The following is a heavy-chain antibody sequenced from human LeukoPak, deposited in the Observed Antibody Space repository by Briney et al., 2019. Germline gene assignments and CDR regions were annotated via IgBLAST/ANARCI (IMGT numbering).Heavy chain of an antibody. CDR1: GGSFSSSSYY. CDR3: ARHFDRDGYKSNAFDI. CDR2: MYYSGST. J-gene: IGHJ3*02. D-gene: IGHD5-24*01. V-gene: IGHV4-39*01. Sequence: SETLSPTCTVSGGSFSSSSYYWGWIRQPPGKGLEWIGSMYYSGSTYYNASLRSRVTISVDTSKNQFSLKLSSVTAADTAVYYCARHFDRDGYKSNAFDIWGQGTMVTVSS.